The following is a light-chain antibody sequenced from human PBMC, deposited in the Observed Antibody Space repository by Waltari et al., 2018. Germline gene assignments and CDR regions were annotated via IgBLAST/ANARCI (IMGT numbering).Light chain of an antibody. CDR1: QSVSSF. V-gene: IGKV3-15*01. CDR3: QQYNDWPPLT. Sequence: EVVMTQSPATLSLSPGERATLSCRASQSVSSFLAWYQQKPGQAPRLLIYGASTRATGIPARFSGSGSGTEFTLTISSPQSEDFAVYYCQQYNDWPPLTFGGGTKVEIK. J-gene: IGKJ4*01. CDR2: GAS.